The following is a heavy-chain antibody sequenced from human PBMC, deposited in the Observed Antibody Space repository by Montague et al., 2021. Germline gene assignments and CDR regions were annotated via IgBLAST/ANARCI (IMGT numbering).Heavy chain of an antibody. CDR1: GGSLSGYY. CDR3: ARGLFGTVNGQYSGGWYYFDK. Sequence: SETLSLTCGLSGGSLSGYYWAWIRQTPGKGLEWIGNINHSGSAKYNPSLKNRVSISVGKSNNQFFLDLTSVTAADTAMYFCARGLFGTVNGQYSGGWYYFDKWGQGTMVTVSS. J-gene: IGHJ4*02. D-gene: IGHD6-19*01. CDR2: INHSGSA. V-gene: IGHV4-34*01.